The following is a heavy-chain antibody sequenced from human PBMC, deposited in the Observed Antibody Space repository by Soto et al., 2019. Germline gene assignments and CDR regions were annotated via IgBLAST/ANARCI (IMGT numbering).Heavy chain of an antibody. Sequence: ASVKVSCKASGYTFTSYGISWVRQAPGQGLEWMGWISAYNGNTNYAQKLQGRVTMTTDTSTSTAYMELNSLTSDDTAVYYCTRPLRATAGTTFYYWGQGSLVTVSS. CDR1: GYTFTSYG. CDR2: ISAYNGNT. V-gene: IGHV1-18*01. D-gene: IGHD1-1*01. CDR3: TRPLRATAGTTFYY. J-gene: IGHJ4*01.